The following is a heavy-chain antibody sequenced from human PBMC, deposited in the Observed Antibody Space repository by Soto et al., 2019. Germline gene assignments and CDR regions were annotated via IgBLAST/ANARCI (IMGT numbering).Heavy chain of an antibody. V-gene: IGHV4-34*01. CDR2: INHSGST. D-gene: IGHD5-18*01. J-gene: IGHJ4*02. CDR3: ATLDTAMVFDY. CDR1: GGSFSGYY. Sequence: SETLSLTCAVYGGSFSGYYWSWIRQPPGKGLEWIGEINHSGSTNYNPSLKSRVTISVDTSKNQFSLKLSSVTAADTAVYYCATLDTAMVFDYWGQGTLVT.